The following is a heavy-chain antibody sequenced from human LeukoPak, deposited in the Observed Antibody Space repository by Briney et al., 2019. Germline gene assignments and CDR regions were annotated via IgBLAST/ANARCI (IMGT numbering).Heavy chain of an antibody. J-gene: IGHJ6*02. V-gene: IGHV4-39*07. CDR2: IYYSGST. Sequence: PSETLSLTCTVSGGSISSSSYYWGWIRQPPGKGLEWIGSIYYSGSTYYNPSLKSRVTISVDTSKNQFSLKLSSVTAADTAVYYCARTSPKAVGATYYYYGMDVWGQGTTVTVSS. D-gene: IGHD1-26*01. CDR3: ARTSPKAVGATYYYYGMDV. CDR1: GGSISSSSYY.